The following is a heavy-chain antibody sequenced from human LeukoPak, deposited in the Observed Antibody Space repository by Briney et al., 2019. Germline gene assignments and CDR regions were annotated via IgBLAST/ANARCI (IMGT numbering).Heavy chain of an antibody. CDR3: ARFYGSGSWYFDY. V-gene: IGHV4-30-4*01. Sequence: PSETLSLTCTVSGGSISSGDYYWSWIRQPPGKGLEWIGYIYYSGSTYYNPSLKSRVTISVDTSKNQFSLKLSSVTAADTAVYYCARFYGSGSWYFDYWGQGTLVTVSS. CDR2: IYYSGST. CDR1: GGSISSGDYY. J-gene: IGHJ4*02. D-gene: IGHD3-10*01.